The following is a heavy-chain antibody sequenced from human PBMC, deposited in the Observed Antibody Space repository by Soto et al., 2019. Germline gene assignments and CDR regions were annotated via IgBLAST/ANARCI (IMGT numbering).Heavy chain of an antibody. Sequence: AGGSLRLSCAASGFTFISYDINFFRHSPGKGLEWVSAIGVYANTYYADSVKGRFTISRDDSKKTVYLQLNSLRVDDTAVYYCAKESTVGSPGDYFDSWGQGTLVTVSS. V-gene: IGHV3-23*01. CDR2: IGVYANT. J-gene: IGHJ4*02. CDR1: GFTFISYD. D-gene: IGHD1-26*01. CDR3: AKESTVGSPGDYFDS.